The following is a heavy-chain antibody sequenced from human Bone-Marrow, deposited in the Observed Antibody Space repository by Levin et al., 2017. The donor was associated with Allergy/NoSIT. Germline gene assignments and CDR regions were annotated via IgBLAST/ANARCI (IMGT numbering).Heavy chain of an antibody. V-gene: IGHV1-8*01. Sequence: GESLKISCKASGDTFSSYDINWVRQASGQGLEWMGWMNPNSGSTVYAKKFQGRVTMTRNTSISTAYMDLSSLRSDDTATYYCATGQGHLVGPPWGQGTLVTVSA. J-gene: IGHJ5*02. CDR1: GDTFSSYD. CDR3: ATGQGHLVGPP. D-gene: IGHD6-6*01. CDR2: MNPNSGST.